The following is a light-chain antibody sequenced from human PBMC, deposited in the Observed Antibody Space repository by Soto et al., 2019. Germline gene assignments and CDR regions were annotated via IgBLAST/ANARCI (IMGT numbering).Light chain of an antibody. V-gene: IGKV3-20*01. CDR2: DAS. Sequence: IVVTQPPGTLSLSPGERATLSCRASQSVSSKLAWYQHKSGQAPRLLIFDASSRATGIPDRFSGSGSGTDFTLTINTVEPEDFTLYYCQQYRSSVTFGQGTRLEIK. CDR3: QQYRSSVT. CDR1: QSVSSK. J-gene: IGKJ5*01.